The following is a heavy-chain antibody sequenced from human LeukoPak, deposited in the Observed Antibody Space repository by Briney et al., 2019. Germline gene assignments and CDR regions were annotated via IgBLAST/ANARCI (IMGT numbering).Heavy chain of an antibody. CDR1: GGSISSSSYY. CDR2: IYYSGST. J-gene: IGHJ4*02. V-gene: IGHV4-39*01. Sequence: SETLSLTCTVSGGSISSSSYYWGWIRQPPGKGLEWIGSIYYSGSTYYNPSLKSRVTISVDTSKNQFSLKLSSVTAADTAVYYCASRGESIAAAGTDYWGQGTLVTVSP. D-gene: IGHD6-13*01. CDR3: ASRGESIAAAGTDY.